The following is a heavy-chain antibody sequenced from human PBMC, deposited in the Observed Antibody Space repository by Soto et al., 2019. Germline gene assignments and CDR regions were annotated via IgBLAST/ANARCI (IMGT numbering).Heavy chain of an antibody. CDR3: ARMRIVVVPAATNGAYYYYGMDV. V-gene: IGHV4-30-4*01. CDR1: GGSISSGDYY. D-gene: IGHD2-2*01. Sequence: TLSLTCTVSGGSISSGDYYWSWIRQPPGKGLEWIGYIYYSGSTYYNPSLKSRVTISVDTSKNQFSLKLSSVTAADTAVYYCARMRIVVVPAATNGAYYYYGMDVWGQGTTVTVSS. J-gene: IGHJ6*02. CDR2: IYYSGST.